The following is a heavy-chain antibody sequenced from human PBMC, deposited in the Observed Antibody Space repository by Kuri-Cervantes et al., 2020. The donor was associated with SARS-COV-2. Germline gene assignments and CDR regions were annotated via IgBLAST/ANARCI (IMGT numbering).Heavy chain of an antibody. CDR3: ARDAHRDSNYSWFDP. CDR1: GYTFTSYG. CDR2: ISAYNGNT. D-gene: IGHD4-11*01. V-gene: IGHV1-18*04. J-gene: IGHJ5*02. Sequence: ASVTVSCKASGYTFTSYGINWVRQAPGQGLEWMGWISAYNGNTNYAQKLQGRVTMTTDTYTSTAYMDLRSLRADDTAVYYCARDAHRDSNYSWFDPWGQGTLVTVSS.